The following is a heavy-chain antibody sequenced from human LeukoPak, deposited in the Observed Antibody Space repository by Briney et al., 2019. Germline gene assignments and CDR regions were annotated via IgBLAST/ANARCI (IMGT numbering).Heavy chain of an antibody. J-gene: IGHJ4*02. Sequence: GGSLRLSCAASGFTFSSYAMSWVRQAPGKGLEWVSAISGSGGSTYYADSVKGRFTISRDNSKNTLYPQMNSLRAEDTAVYYCALSSAVTYYFDYWGQGTLVTVSS. CDR2: ISGSGGST. D-gene: IGHD6-19*01. CDR3: ALSSAVTYYFDY. CDR1: GFTFSSYA. V-gene: IGHV3-23*01.